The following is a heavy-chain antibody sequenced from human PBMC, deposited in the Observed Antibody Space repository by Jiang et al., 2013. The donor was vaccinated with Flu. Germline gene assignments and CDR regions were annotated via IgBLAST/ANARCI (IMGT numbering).Heavy chain of an antibody. CDR3: ARDSVGRRYYFGMDV. J-gene: IGHJ6*02. CDR1: GGSISSGGYY. CDR2: IYYSGST. D-gene: IGHD1-26*01. Sequence: YGPGLVKPSQTLSLTCTVSGGSISSGGYYWSWIRQHPGKGLEWIGYIYYSGSTYYNPSLKSRVTISVDTSKNQFSLRLSSVTAADTAVYYCARDSVGRRYYFGMDVWGQGTTVTVSS. V-gene: IGHV4-31*03.